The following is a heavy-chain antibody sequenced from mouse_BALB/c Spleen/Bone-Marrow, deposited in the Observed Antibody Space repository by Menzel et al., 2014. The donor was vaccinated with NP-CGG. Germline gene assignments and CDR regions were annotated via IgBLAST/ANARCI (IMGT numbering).Heavy chain of an antibody. V-gene: IGHV1S81*02. CDR1: GYTFTSYW. CDR2: INPSIGRT. Sequence: QVQLQQSGAELVKPGASVKLSCKASGYTFTSYWMHWVKQRPGQGLEWIGEINPSIGRTNYNEKFKSKATLTVDKSSSTAYMQLSSLTSEDSAVYYCARERGNYPFAYWGQGTLVTVSA. J-gene: IGHJ3*01. CDR3: ARERGNYPFAY. D-gene: IGHD2-1*01.